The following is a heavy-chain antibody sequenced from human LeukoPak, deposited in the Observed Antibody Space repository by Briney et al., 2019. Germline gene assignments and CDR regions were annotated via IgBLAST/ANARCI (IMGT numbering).Heavy chain of an antibody. CDR2: ISSSSTI. Sequence: GGSLRLSCAASGFTFSSYSMNWVRQAPGKGLEWVSHISSSSTIYYADSVKGRFTISRDNGKNSLYLQMNSLRAEDTALYYCARDPHYGSGYIDAENYYYYMDVWGKGTTVTVSS. D-gene: IGHD3-22*01. CDR3: ARDPHYGSGYIDAENYYYYMDV. J-gene: IGHJ6*03. CDR1: GFTFSSYS. V-gene: IGHV3-48*01.